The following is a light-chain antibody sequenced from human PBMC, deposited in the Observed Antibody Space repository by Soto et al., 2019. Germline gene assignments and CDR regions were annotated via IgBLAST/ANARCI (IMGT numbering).Light chain of an antibody. V-gene: IGLV1-40*01. CDR2: ANT. CDR3: QSSDSSLPLRV. CDR1: SSNIGAGYD. Sequence: QSVLTQPPSVSGAPGQRVTISCTGSSSNIGAGYDVHWYQQFPGTAPKLLIYANTNRPSGVPDRISGSKSGTSASLAITGLQADDEADYYCQSSDSSLPLRVFGTGTKLTVL. J-gene: IGLJ1*01.